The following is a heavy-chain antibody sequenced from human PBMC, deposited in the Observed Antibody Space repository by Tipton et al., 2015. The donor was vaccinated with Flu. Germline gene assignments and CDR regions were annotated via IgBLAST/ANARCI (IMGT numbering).Heavy chain of an antibody. D-gene: IGHD3-3*01. CDR3: AKAYYDFWSGYYGSYYYYGMDV. CDR1: GFTFSSYA. J-gene: IGHJ6*02. Sequence: AASGFTFSSYAMSWVRQAPGKGLEWVSAISGSGGSTYYADSVKGRFTISRDNSKNTLYLQMNSLRAEDTAVYYCAKAYYDFWSGYYGSYYYYGMDVWGQGTTVTVSS. CDR2: ISGSGGST. V-gene: IGHV3-23*01.